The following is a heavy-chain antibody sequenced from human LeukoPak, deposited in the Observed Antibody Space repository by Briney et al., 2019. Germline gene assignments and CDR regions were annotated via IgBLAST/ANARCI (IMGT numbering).Heavy chain of an antibody. CDR1: GFTFSSYE. CDR3: AREVKVSGYCSSTSCYAGY. J-gene: IGHJ4*02. CDR2: ISSSGSTI. Sequence: GGSLRLSWAASGFTFSSYEMNWVRQAPGKGLEWVSYISSSGSTIYYADSVKGRFTISRDNAKNSLYLQMNSLRAEDTAVYYCAREVKVSGYCSSTSCYAGYWGQGTLVTVSS. D-gene: IGHD2-2*01. V-gene: IGHV3-48*03.